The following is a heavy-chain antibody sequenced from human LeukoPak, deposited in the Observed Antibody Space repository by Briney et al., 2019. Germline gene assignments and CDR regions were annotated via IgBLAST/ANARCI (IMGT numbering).Heavy chain of an antibody. J-gene: IGHJ4*02. D-gene: IGHD3-16*02. CDR2: INSGGST. CDR1: GXTVSSNY. Sequence: GGSLRLSCAASGXTVSSNYMSWVRQAPGKGLEWVSVINSGGSTYYADFVKGRFTISRDNSKNTLYLQMNSLRAEDTAVYYCARDPHRSYWGQGTLVTVSS. V-gene: IGHV3-53*01. CDR3: ARDPHRSY.